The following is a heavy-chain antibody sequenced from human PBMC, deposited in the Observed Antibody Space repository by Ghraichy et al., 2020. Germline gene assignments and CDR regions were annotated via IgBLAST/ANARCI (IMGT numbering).Heavy chain of an antibody. V-gene: IGHV4-61*01. CDR1: GGSVSSGSYY. J-gene: IGHJ4*02. CDR2: IYYSGST. D-gene: IGHD5-18*01. CDR3: ARHVDTDYFDY. Sequence: SETLSLTCTVSGGSVSSGSYYWSWIRQPPGKGLEWIGYIYYSGSTNYNPSLKSRVTISVDTSKNQFSLKLSSVTAADTAVYYCARHVDTDYFDYWGQGTLVTVSS.